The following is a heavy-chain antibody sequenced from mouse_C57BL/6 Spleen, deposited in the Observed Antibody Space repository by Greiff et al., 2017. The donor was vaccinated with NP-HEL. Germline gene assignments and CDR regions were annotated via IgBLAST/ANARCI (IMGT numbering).Heavy chain of an antibody. CDR3: ARSVYGYSWFAY. D-gene: IGHD2-2*01. CDR2: IYPGDGDT. J-gene: IGHJ3*01. V-gene: IGHV1-82*01. CDR1: GYAFSSSW. Sequence: VKLMESGPELVKPGASVKISCKASGYAFSSSWMNWVKQRPGKGLEWIGRIYPGDGDTNYNGKFKGKATLTADKSSSTAYMQLSSLTSEDSAVYFCARSVYGYSWFAYWGQGTLVTVSA.